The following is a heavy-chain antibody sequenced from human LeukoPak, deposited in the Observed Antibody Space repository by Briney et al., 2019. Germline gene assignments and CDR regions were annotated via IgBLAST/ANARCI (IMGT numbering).Heavy chain of an antibody. Sequence: GGSLRLSCAASGFTFNNYSMNWVRQAPGKGLEWVSSISNSSSYIYYADSVKGRFTISRDNAKNSLYLQMNSLRAEDTGVYYCARLVAVADNYFDYWGQGTLVTVSS. CDR3: ARLVAVADNYFDY. CDR1: GFTFNNYS. CDR2: ISNSSSYI. V-gene: IGHV3-21*01. J-gene: IGHJ4*02. D-gene: IGHD6-13*01.